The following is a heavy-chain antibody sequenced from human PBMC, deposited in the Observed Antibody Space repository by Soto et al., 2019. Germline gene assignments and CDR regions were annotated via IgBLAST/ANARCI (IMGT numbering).Heavy chain of an antibody. J-gene: IGHJ4*02. V-gene: IGHV3-48*02. CDR1: GFTFSSYA. Sequence: GGSLRLSCAASGFTFSSYAMSWVRQAPGKGLEWVSAISSSRSTIYYADSVKGRFTISRDNAKNSLYLQMNSLRDEDTAVYFCARERITMVRGAYYLDYWGQGTLVTVSS. CDR2: ISSSRSTI. D-gene: IGHD3-10*01. CDR3: ARERITMVRGAYYLDY.